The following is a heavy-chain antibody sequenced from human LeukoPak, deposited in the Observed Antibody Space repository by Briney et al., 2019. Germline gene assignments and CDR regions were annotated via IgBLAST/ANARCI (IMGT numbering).Heavy chain of an antibody. CDR2: ISGSGGST. Sequence: GGSLRLSCAASGFTFSSYAMSWVRQAPGKGLEWVSAISGSGGSTYYADSVKGRFTISRDNSKNTLYLQMNSLRAEDTAVYYCAKGTGDVLRGPRLYYFDYWGQGTLVTVSS. D-gene: IGHD7-27*01. CDR3: AKGTGDVLRGPRLYYFDY. J-gene: IGHJ4*02. CDR1: GFTFSSYA. V-gene: IGHV3-23*01.